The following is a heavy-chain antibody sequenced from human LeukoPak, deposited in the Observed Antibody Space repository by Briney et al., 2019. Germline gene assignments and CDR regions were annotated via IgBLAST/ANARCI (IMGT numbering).Heavy chain of an antibody. CDR1: GFTFSSYW. J-gene: IGHJ4*02. CDR3: ARVKRWLQLVDY. D-gene: IGHD5-24*01. CDR2: INRDGRST. V-gene: IGHV3-74*01. Sequence: GGSLRLSCAASGFTFSSYWMHWVRQAPGKGLVWVSRINRDGRSTSSADSVKGRCTISRDNAKNTLYLQMNSLRAEDTAVYYCARVKRWLQLVDYWGQGTLVTVSS.